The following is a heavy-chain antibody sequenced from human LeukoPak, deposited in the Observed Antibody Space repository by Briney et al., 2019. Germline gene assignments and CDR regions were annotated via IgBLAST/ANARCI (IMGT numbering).Heavy chain of an antibody. J-gene: IGHJ5*02. Sequence: GGSLRLSCAASGFTFRSLGMHWVRQAPGMGLDWVAFVEHDGGTKYCADSVKGRFTISRDNSKNTLFLQMNSLRADDTSMYYCVTDLHGINWYVHWGQGTLVTVSS. CDR1: GFTFRSLG. CDR3: VTDLHGINWYVH. D-gene: IGHD3-3*02. V-gene: IGHV3-30*02. CDR2: VEHDGGTK.